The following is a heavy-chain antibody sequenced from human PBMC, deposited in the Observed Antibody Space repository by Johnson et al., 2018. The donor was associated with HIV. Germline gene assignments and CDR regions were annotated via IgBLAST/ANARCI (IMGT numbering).Heavy chain of an antibody. D-gene: IGHD3-22*01. Sequence: VQLVESGGGLVQPGGSLRLSCAASGFTFSSYAMSWVRQAPGKGLEWVSAISGSGGSTYYADSVKGRFTISRDNAKNSLYLQMNSLRAEDTAVYYCARSPYYYDSGGAFDIWGQGTMVTVSS. V-gene: IGHV3-23*04. CDR2: ISGSGGST. CDR3: ARSPYYYDSGGAFDI. J-gene: IGHJ3*02. CDR1: GFTFSSYA.